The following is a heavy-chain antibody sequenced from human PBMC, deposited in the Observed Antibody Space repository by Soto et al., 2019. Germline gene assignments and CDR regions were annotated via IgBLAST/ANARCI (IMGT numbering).Heavy chain of an antibody. D-gene: IGHD3-22*01. CDR3: ARDRYYDSSGYSGYFDY. Sequence: SETLSLTCTVSGGSISSGDYYWSWIRQPPGKGLEWIGYIYYSGSTYYNPSLKSRVTISVDTSKNQFSLKLSSVTAADTAVYYCARDRYYDSSGYSGYFDYRGQGTLVPVSS. CDR2: IYYSGST. CDR1: GGSISSGDYY. J-gene: IGHJ4*02. V-gene: IGHV4-30-4*01.